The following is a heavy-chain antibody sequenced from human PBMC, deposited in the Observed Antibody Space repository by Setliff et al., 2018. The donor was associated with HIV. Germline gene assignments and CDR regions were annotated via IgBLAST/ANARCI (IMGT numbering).Heavy chain of an antibody. J-gene: IGHJ4*02. Sequence: PGGSLRLSCVTSGFTFSNYWMAWVRQAPGKGLEWVANIKPDESEKYYVDSVKGRFTISGDNAKNSLYLQMNNLRVEDTALYYCARDNPSTYGTAWDLFDSWGQGTLVTVSS. CDR2: IKPDESEK. D-gene: IGHD1-26*01. V-gene: IGHV3-7*01. CDR1: GFTFSNYW. CDR3: ARDNPSTYGTAWDLFDS.